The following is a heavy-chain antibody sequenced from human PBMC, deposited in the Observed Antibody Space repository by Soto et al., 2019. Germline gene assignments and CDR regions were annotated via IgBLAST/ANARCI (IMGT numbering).Heavy chain of an antibody. J-gene: IGHJ4*02. V-gene: IGHV3-30*18. CDR3: AKDGAIAAADYFFDY. Sequence: QVQLVESGGGVVQPGRSLKLSCAASGFTFSNYAIHWVRQAPGKGLEWVAVIASDGKDKRYADSVKGRFTISRDNSKNPVYLQMTSVRGEDTDVYYCAKDGAIAAADYFFDYWGQGSLVTVSS. CDR2: IASDGKDK. CDR1: GFTFSNYA. D-gene: IGHD6-13*01.